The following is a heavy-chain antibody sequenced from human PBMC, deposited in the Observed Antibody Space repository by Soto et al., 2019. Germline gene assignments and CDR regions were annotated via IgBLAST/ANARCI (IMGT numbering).Heavy chain of an antibody. CDR2: IYYSGST. CDR3: ARALYCSGGSCVYNWFDP. D-gene: IGHD2-15*01. Sequence: PSETLSLTCTVSGGSISSSSYYWGWIRQPPGKGLEWIGSIYYSGSTYYNPSLKSRVTISVDTSKNQFSLKLSSVTAADTAVYYCARALYCSGGSCVYNWFDPWGQGTLVTVSS. J-gene: IGHJ5*02. V-gene: IGHV4-39*01. CDR1: GGSISSSSYY.